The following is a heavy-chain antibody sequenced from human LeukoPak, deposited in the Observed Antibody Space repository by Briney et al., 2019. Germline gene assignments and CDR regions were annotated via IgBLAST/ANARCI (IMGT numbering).Heavy chain of an antibody. Sequence: SETLSLTCTVSGGSISGYYWSWIRQPPGKGLQFIGYIHYTGSTNCNPSLESRVTLSVDTSKNQLSLKLRSVTAADTAVYYCARLSKDTVVLPAAMAHYFDYWGQGTLVTVSS. CDR2: IHYTGST. D-gene: IGHD2-2*01. CDR1: GGSISGYY. V-gene: IGHV4-59*08. CDR3: ARLSKDTVVLPAAMAHYFDY. J-gene: IGHJ4*02.